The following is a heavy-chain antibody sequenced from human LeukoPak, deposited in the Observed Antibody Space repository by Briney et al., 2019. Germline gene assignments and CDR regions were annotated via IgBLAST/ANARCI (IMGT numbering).Heavy chain of an antibody. Sequence: GGSLRLSCAASGFTFSSYAMSWVRQAPGKGLEWVSTISSSGDSTYYADSVKGRFTISGDNSKNTLYLQMNSLRAEDTALYYCAKDRGLAAAGTLFDYWGQGTLVTVSS. V-gene: IGHV3-23*01. CDR2: ISSSGDST. CDR3: AKDRGLAAAGTLFDY. CDR1: GFTFSSYA. J-gene: IGHJ4*02. D-gene: IGHD6-13*01.